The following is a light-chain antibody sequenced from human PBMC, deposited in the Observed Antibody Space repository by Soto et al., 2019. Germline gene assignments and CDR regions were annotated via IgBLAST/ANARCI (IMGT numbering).Light chain of an antibody. V-gene: IGLV8-61*01. CDR1: SGSVSTSYY. CDR3: VLYMGSGIWV. Sequence: QTVVTQEPSFSVSPGGTVTLTCGLSSGSVSTSYYPRWYQQTPGQAPRTLMYSTYTRSSGVPDRFSGSILGNKAALTITGAQADDESDYYCVLYMGSGIWVFGGGTKLTVL. CDR2: STY. J-gene: IGLJ3*02.